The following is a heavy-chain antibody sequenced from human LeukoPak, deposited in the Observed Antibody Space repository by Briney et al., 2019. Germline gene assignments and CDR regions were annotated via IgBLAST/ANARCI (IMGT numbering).Heavy chain of an antibody. CDR1: GGTFSSYA. Sequence: ASVKVSCKASGGTFSSYAISWVRQAPGQGLEWMGGIIPIFGTANYAQEFQGRVTITTGESTSTAYMELSSLRSEDTAVYYCAREASEAARSLGYWGQGTLVTVSS. CDR2: IIPIFGTA. V-gene: IGHV1-69*05. J-gene: IGHJ4*02. D-gene: IGHD6-6*01. CDR3: AREASEAARSLGY.